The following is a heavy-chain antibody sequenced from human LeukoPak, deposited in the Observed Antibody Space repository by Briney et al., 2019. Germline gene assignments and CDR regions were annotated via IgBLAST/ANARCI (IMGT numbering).Heavy chain of an antibody. V-gene: IGHV3-30-3*01. D-gene: IGHD6-6*01. CDR3: ARGEYSSSFDY. CDR2: ISYDGSNK. CDR1: GFTFSSYA. Sequence: GKSLRLSCAASGFTFSSYAMHWVRQAPGKGLEWVAVISYDGSNKYYADSVKGRFTISRDNSKNTLYLQMNSLRAEDTAVYYCARGEYSSSFDYWGQGTLVTVSS. J-gene: IGHJ4*02.